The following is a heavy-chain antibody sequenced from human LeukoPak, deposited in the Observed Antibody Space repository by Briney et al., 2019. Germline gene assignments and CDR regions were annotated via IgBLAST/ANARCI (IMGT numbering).Heavy chain of an antibody. CDR3: AVYAMGYFDY. CDR2: IYYSGST. CDR1: GGSISSGDYY. Sequence: SETLSLTCTVSGGSISSGDYYWNWIRQPPGKGLEWIGSIYYSGSTYYNPSLKSRVTISVDTSKNQFSLKLSSVTAADTAVYYCAVYAMGYFDYWGQGTLVTVSS. D-gene: IGHD2-8*01. J-gene: IGHJ4*02. V-gene: IGHV4-30-4*01.